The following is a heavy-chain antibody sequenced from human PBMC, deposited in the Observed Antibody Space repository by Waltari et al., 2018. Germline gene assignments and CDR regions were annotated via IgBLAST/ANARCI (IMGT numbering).Heavy chain of an antibody. J-gene: IGHJ4*02. CDR1: GFTFGSLW. CDR2: IKQDGSEE. CDR3: ARPPPGVVADAYDY. Sequence: VQLVQSGGGLGQPGGSQRRSCICSGFTFGSLWVSWVRQAPGKGLEWGDNIKQDGSEEYYVDSVKGRFTISRDNAKKSLYLQMNSLRVEDTAVYYCARPPPGVVADAYDYWGQGTLVTVSS. D-gene: IGHD2-15*01. V-gene: IGHV3-7*01.